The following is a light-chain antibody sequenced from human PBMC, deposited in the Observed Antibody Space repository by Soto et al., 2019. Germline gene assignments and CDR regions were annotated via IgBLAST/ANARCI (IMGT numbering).Light chain of an antibody. J-gene: IGKJ5*01. CDR1: QSINSW. CDR3: QQRSNWPPIT. V-gene: IGKV1-5*03. CDR2: KAS. Sequence: DIQMTQSPSTLSASVGDRVAITCRASQSINSWLAWYQQKPGKGPKLLIYKASNLESGVPSRFSGSGFGTDFTLTISSLEPEDAAVYYCQQRSNWPPITFGQGTRLEIK.